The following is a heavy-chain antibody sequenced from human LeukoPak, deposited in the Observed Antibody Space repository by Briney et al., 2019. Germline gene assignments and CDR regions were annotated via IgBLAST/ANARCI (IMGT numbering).Heavy chain of an antibody. CDR3: VRDRHYIGHREVRFPY. CDR1: GFTFGRDW. Sequence: GGSLRLSCAVAGFTFGRDWMMWGRQAAGGGRGWGGSINPDGSEKNYVDSWRGRFTLSRDNAKNSLDLQMNSLRVEDTAVYYCVRDRHYIGHREVRFPYWGQGALVTVSS. V-gene: IGHV3-7*01. D-gene: IGHD3-10*01. CDR2: INPDGSEK. J-gene: IGHJ4*02.